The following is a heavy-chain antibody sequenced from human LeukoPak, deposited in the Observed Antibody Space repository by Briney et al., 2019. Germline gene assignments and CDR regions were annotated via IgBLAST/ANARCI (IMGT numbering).Heavy chain of an antibody. CDR1: GSTFSSYN. V-gene: IGHV3-48*01. D-gene: IGHD3-10*01. Sequence: GGSLRLSCAASGSTFSSYNINWVRQAPGKGLEWVSYISSGSGTIYYADSVKGRFTISRDNSKNTLYLQMNSLRAEDTAVYYCATDPVPGFYYYGSGSVDYWGQGTLVTVS. CDR2: ISSGSGTI. CDR3: ATDPVPGFYYYGSGSVDY. J-gene: IGHJ4*02.